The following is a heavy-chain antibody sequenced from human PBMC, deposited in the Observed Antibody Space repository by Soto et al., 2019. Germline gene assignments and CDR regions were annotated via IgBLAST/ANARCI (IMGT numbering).Heavy chain of an antibody. CDR1: GFTFRSYS. D-gene: IGHD2-15*01. Sequence: EVQLVESGGGLVKPGGSLRLSCAASGFTFRSYSMNWVRQAPGKGLEWVSSISSGGNYRYYADSVKGRFTISRDNAKNSLYLQINSLRAEDTAVYYCATGSTSGGRTGWGQGTLVTVSS. V-gene: IGHV3-21*01. CDR3: ATGSTSGGRTG. CDR2: ISSGGNYR. J-gene: IGHJ4*02.